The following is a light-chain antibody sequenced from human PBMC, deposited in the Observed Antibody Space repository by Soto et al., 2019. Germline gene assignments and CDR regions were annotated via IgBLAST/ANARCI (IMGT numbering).Light chain of an antibody. J-gene: IGKJ5*01. V-gene: IGKV3-20*01. CDR3: QQYGSSPIT. CDR1: QSVSSSY. CDR2: DAS. Sequence: EIVLTQSPGTLSLSPGERATLSCRASQSVSSSYLAWYQQKPGQAPRLLIYDASSRATGIPDRFSGSGSGTDFTLTISRLEPEDFAVYYCQQYGSSPITFGQGNDWRL.